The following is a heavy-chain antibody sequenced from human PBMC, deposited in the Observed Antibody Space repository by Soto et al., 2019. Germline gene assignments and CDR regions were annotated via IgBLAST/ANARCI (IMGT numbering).Heavy chain of an antibody. Sequence: QVQLVESGGGVVQPGRSLRLSCAASGFTFSSYGMHWVRQAPGKGLEWVAVISYDGSNKYYADSVKGRFTISRDNSKNSLYLQMNSLRAGDTAVYYCAILGYWGGDCYSGLDFWGPGTLVNVSS. V-gene: IGHV3-30*03. J-gene: IGHJ4*02. CDR2: ISYDGSNK. D-gene: IGHD2-21*02. CDR3: AILGYWGGDCYSGLDF. CDR1: GFTFSSYG.